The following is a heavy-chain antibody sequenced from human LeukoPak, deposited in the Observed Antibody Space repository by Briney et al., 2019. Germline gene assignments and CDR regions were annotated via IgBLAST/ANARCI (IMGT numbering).Heavy chain of an antibody. D-gene: IGHD6-6*01. CDR1: GGSISSGSYY. V-gene: IGHV4-61*10. J-gene: IGHJ4*02. Sequence: PSETLSLTCTVSGGSISSGSYYWSWIRQPAGKGLEWIGYIYYSGSTNYNSSLKSRVTISVDTSKNQFSLKLSSVTAADTAVYYCASIRIAARPRYYFDYWGQGTLVTVSS. CDR3: ASIRIAARPRYYFDY. CDR2: IYYSGST.